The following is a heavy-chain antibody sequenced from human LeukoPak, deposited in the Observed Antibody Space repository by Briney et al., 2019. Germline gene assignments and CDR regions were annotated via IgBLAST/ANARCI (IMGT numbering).Heavy chain of an antibody. V-gene: IGHV1-69*04. Sequence: SVKVSCKASGYTFTSYDINWVRQAPGQGLEWMGRIIPILGIANYAQKLQGRVTITADKSTSTAYMELSSLRSEDTAVYYCARTDRKGYSYGYGAFDIWGQGTMVTVSS. CDR3: ARTDRKGYSYGYGAFDI. CDR2: IIPILGIA. D-gene: IGHD5-18*01. J-gene: IGHJ3*02. CDR1: GYTFTSYD.